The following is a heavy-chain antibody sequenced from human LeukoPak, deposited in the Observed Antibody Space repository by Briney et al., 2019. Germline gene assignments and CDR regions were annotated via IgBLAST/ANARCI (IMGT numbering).Heavy chain of an antibody. CDR2: IYYSGST. J-gene: IGHJ4*02. CDR3: ARARARFYYFDY. V-gene: IGHV4-61*05. Sequence: SETLSLTCTVSGGSISSSSYYWGWIRQPPGKGLEWIGYIYYSGSTNYNPSLKSRVTISVDTSKNQFSLKLSSVTAADTAVYYCARARARFYYFDYWGQGTLVTVSS. CDR1: GGSISSSSYY.